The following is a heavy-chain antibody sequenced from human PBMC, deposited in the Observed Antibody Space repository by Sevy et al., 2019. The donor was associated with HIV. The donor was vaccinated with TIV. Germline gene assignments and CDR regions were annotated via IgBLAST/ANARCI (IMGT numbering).Heavy chain of an antibody. D-gene: IGHD3-3*01. CDR3: ARDPTYYDFWAGYYTGWFDP. CDR2: ISGTGNTK. Sequence: GGSLRLSCVGSGFRFSGYYMNWIRQAPGKGLEWVSYISGTGNTKYYTDSVKGGFTISRDNAKNSRYLEMNSLRVDDTAVYYCARDPTYYDFWAGYYTGWFDPWGQGTLVTVSS. J-gene: IGHJ5*02. CDR1: GFRFSGYY. V-gene: IGHV3-11*01.